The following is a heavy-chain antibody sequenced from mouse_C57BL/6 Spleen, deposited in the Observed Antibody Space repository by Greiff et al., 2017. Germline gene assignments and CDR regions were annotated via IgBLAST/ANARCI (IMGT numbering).Heavy chain of an antibody. CDR3: ARGSYSNCDYYAMDY. D-gene: IGHD2-5*01. J-gene: IGHJ4*01. V-gene: IGHV1-52*01. CDR1: GYTFTSYW. CDR2: IDPSDSET. Sequence: VQLQQPGAELVRPGSSVKLSCKASGYTFTSYWMHWVKQRPIQGLEWIGNIDPSDSETHYNQKFKDKATLTVDKSSSTAYMQLISLTSEDSAVYYCARGSYSNCDYYAMDYWGQGTSVTVSS.